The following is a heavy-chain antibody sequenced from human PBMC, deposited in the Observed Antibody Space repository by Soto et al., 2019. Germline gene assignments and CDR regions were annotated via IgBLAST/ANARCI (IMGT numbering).Heavy chain of an antibody. CDR3: ARAMTTVTTIDY. CDR1: GGSISSCGYS. V-gene: IGHV4-30-2*01. CDR2: IYHSGST. J-gene: IGHJ4*02. D-gene: IGHD4-17*01. Sequence: PSETLSLTCAVSGGSISSCGYSWSWIRQPPGKGLEWIGYIYHSGSTYYNPSLKSRVTISVDRSKNQFSLKLSSVTAADTAVYYCARAMTTVTTIDYWVQGTLVTVSS.